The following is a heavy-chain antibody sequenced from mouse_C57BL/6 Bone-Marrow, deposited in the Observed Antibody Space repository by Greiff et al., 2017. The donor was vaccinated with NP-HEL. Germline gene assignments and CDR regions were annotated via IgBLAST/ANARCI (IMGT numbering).Heavy chain of an antibody. D-gene: IGHD1-1*01. Sequence: QVQLQQSGAELARPGASVKLSCKASGYTFTSYGISWVKQRTGQGLEWIGEIYPRSGNNYYNEKFKGKATLTADKSSSTAYMELRSLTSEDSAVYFCARSIITTVVARAMDYWGHGTSVTVSS. CDR2: IYPRSGNN. V-gene: IGHV1-81*01. CDR3: ARSIITTVVARAMDY. CDR1: GYTFTSYG. J-gene: IGHJ4*01.